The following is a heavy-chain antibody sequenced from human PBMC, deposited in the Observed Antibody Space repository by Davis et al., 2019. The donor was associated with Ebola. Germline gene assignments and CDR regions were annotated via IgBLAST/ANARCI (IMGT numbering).Heavy chain of an antibody. Sequence: GSLRLSCTVSGYSISSGYYWSWIRQPPGKGLEWIGEINHSGSTNYNPSLKSRVTISVDTSKNQFSLKLSSVTAADTAVYYCARRAVVPAARYYYGMDVWGKGTTVTVSS. CDR1: GYSISSGYY. CDR3: ARRAVVPAARYYYGMDV. V-gene: IGHV4-38-2*02. CDR2: INHSGST. D-gene: IGHD2-2*01. J-gene: IGHJ6*04.